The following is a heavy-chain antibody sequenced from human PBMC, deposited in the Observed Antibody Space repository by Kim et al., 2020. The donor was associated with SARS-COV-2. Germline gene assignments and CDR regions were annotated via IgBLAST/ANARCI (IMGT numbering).Heavy chain of an antibody. CDR1: GYTLTELS. Sequence: ASVKVSCKVSGYTLTELSMHWVRQAPGKGLEWMGGFDPEDGETIYAQKFQGRVTMTEDTSTDTAYMELSSLRSEDTAVYYCASQASYYYGMDVWGQGTTVTVSS. J-gene: IGHJ6*02. CDR3: ASQASYYYGMDV. CDR2: FDPEDGET. V-gene: IGHV1-24*01.